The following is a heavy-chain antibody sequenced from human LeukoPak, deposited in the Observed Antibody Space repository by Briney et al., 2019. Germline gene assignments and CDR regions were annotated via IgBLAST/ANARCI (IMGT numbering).Heavy chain of an antibody. Sequence: GGSLRLPCAASGFTFSDYYMSWVRQAPGKGLEWVSAISGSGGSTYYADSVKGRFTISRDNSKNTLYLQMNSLRAEDTAVYYCAKSSYFHAFDIWGQGTMVTVSS. CDR3: AKSSYFHAFDI. CDR1: GFTFSDYY. V-gene: IGHV3-23*01. D-gene: IGHD3-9*01. CDR2: ISGSGGST. J-gene: IGHJ3*02.